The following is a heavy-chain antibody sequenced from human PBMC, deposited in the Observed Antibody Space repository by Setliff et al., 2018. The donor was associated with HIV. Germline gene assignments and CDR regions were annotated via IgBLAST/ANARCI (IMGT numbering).Heavy chain of an antibody. CDR3: ARGLTYSSSGYLFDS. CDR1: GGSITSRNYY. CDR2: IYDNGDT. V-gene: IGHV4-39*01. D-gene: IGHD6-25*01. Sequence: TLSRTCTVSGGSITSRNYYWLWIRQPPGKGREWVGSIYDNGDTYYNPSLETRVTISVATSKSQFSLKLNSVTAADTGVYYCARGLTYSSSGYLFDSWGQGTQVTVSS. J-gene: IGHJ4*02.